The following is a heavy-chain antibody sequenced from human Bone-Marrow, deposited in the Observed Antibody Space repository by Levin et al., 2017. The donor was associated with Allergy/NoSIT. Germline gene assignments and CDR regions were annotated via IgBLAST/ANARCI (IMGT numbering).Heavy chain of an antibody. CDR2: MNPNSGNT. J-gene: IGHJ5*02. V-gene: IGHV1-8*01. D-gene: IGHD6-13*01. CDR1: GYTFTSYD. CDR3: ARAGGCIASAVTTIHNWFDP. Sequence: ASVKVSCKASGYTFTSYDINWVRQATGQGLEWMGWMNPNSGNTGYAQKFQGRVTMTRNTSISTAYMELSSLRSEDTAVYYCARAGGCIASAVTTIHNWFDPWGQGTLVTVSS.